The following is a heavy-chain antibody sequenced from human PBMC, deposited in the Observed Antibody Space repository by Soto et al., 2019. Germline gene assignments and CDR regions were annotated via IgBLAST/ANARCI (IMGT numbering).Heavy chain of an antibody. J-gene: IGHJ3*02. V-gene: IGHV3-74*01. Sequence: EVQLVESGGGLVQPGGSLRLSCAASGFTFSSYWMHWVRQAPGKGLVWVSRINSDGSSTSYADSVKGRFTISRDNAKNTLYLQMNSLRAEDTAVYYCARAGAYCGGDCDAFDIWGQGTMVTVSS. CDR3: ARAGAYCGGDCDAFDI. CDR2: INSDGSST. D-gene: IGHD2-21*02. CDR1: GFTFSSYW.